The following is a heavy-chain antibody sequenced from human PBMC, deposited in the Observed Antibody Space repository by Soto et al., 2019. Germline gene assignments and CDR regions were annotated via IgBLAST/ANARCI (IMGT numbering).Heavy chain of an antibody. Sequence: QVQLVQSGAEVKKPGASVKVSCKASGYTFTSYAMHWVRQAPGQRLEWMGWINAGNGNTKYSQKFQGRVTITRDTSASTAYMELSSLRSEDTAVYYCARSEYCSGGSCYLNSYYYDYYMDVWGKGTTVTVSS. V-gene: IGHV1-3*01. CDR1: GYTFTSYA. J-gene: IGHJ6*03. CDR3: ARSEYCSGGSCYLNSYYYDYYMDV. D-gene: IGHD2-15*01. CDR2: INAGNGNT.